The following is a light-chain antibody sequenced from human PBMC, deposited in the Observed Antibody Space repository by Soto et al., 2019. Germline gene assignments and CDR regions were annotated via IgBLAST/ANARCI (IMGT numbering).Light chain of an antibody. CDR1: QSISSN. CDR3: QQYNNWPLT. Sequence: ETVMTQSPATLSVSPGERATLSCRASQSISSNLAWFQQKPGQAPRLLIYDASTMATGFPARFSGSGSGTEFTLTISSLQSEDFAVYYCQQYNNWPLTFGGGNKVEIK. J-gene: IGKJ4*01. CDR2: DAS. V-gene: IGKV3-15*01.